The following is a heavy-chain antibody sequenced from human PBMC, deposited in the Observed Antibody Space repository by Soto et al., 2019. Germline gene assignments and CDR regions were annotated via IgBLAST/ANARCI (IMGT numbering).Heavy chain of an antibody. CDR1: GYTFSGYW. J-gene: IGHJ6*02. V-gene: IGHV5-51*01. D-gene: IGHD3-3*01. CDR3: ARNENSTVLGVVLTAGMDV. Sequence: GEPLKISCKASGYTFSGYWIAWVRQMPGKVREWMGVIYPADSDTRYSPSFEGHVTISADKSTSAAYLQWGSLKASDTAIYYCARNENSTVLGVVLTAGMDVGGQGSTVTVSS. CDR2: IYPADSDT.